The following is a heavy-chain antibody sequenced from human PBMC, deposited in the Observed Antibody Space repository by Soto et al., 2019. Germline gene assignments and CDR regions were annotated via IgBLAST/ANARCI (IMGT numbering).Heavy chain of an antibody. CDR2: MNPNSGNT. D-gene: IGHD6-19*01. J-gene: IGHJ5*02. Sequence: ASVKVSCKASGYTFTSYDINWVRQATGQGLEWMGWMNPNSGNTGYAQKFQGRVTMTRNTSISTAYMELSSLQSEDTAVDYCARFKGRRQGRVLSDCFNPWGQETLVTVSS. CDR1: GYTFTSYD. V-gene: IGHV1-8*01. CDR3: ARFKGRRQGRVLSDCFNP.